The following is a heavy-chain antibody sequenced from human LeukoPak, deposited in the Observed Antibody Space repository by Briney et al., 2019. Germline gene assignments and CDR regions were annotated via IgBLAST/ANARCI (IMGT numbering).Heavy chain of an antibody. CDR3: AKDLFNIAVAGIV. Sequence: GGSLRLSCAASGFTFSSYGMHWVRQAPGKGLEWVAVISYDGSNKYYADSVKGRFTISRDNSKNTLYLQMNSLRAEDTAVYYCAKDLFNIAVAGIVWGQGTLVTVSS. CDR1: GFTFSSYG. D-gene: IGHD6-19*01. V-gene: IGHV3-30*18. J-gene: IGHJ4*02. CDR2: ISYDGSNK.